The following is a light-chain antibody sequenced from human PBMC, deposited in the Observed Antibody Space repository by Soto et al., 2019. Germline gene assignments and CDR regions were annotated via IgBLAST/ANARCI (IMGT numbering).Light chain of an antibody. J-gene: IGLJ3*02. V-gene: IGLV8-61*01. CDR1: SGSVSISYY. Sequence: QTVVTQEPSFSVSPGGTVTLTCALSSGSVSISYYPSWYQQTPGQAPRTLIYSTNTRSSGVPDRFSGSILGNKAALTITGAQADDESDYYCAVHMGSGIWVFGGGTKLTVL. CDR2: STN. CDR3: AVHMGSGIWV.